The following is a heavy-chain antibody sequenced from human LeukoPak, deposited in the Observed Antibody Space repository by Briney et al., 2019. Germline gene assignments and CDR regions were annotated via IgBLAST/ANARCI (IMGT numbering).Heavy chain of an antibody. V-gene: IGHV4-59*08. D-gene: IGHD5-24*01. CDR3: VRHGGGDGYSYEEFDY. Sequence: PSETLSLTCTVSGGSISSYYWSWIRQPPGKGLEWIGYIYYSGSTNYNPSLKSRVTISIATSKNQFSLKLSSVTAADTAVYYCVRHGGGDGYSYEEFDYWGQGTLVTVSS. J-gene: IGHJ4*02. CDR1: GGSISSYY. CDR2: IYYSGST.